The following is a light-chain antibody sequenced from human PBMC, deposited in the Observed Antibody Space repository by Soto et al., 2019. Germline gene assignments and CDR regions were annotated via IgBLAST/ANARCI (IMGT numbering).Light chain of an antibody. V-gene: IGKV4-1*01. CDR2: GAS. Sequence: DFVMTQAPDSLAVSLGERATINCKSSQSVLYNSNNKNHLGWFQQKPGHPPKLLIYGASFRPSGVPDRFSGSGSGTDFTLTISSLQPEDFATYYCQQSYSTLFTFGPGTKVDIK. CDR1: QSVLYNSNNKNH. CDR3: QQSYSTLFT. J-gene: IGKJ3*01.